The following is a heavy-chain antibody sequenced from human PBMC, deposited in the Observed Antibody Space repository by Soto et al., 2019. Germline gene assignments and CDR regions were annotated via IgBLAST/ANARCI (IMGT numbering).Heavy chain of an antibody. J-gene: IGHJ4*02. Sequence: QKYLVESGGGVVQPGGSLRLSCVASGSIFSGYGMHWVRQAPGKGLEWVAVIWYDGSNKYYADSVKGRFTISRDNSKNMLYLQMDCLRAEDTAVYYCARDGIGGTVFRGFCDYWGLGTLVTVSS. CDR2: IWYDGSNK. D-gene: IGHD1-7*01. V-gene: IGHV3-33*01. CDR1: GSIFSGYG. CDR3: ARDGIGGTVFRGFCDY.